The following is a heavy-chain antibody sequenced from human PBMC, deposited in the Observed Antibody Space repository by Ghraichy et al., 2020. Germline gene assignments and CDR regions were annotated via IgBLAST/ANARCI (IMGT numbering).Heavy chain of an antibody. CDR1: GFTFSSYG. CDR2: ISYDGSNK. Sequence: GESLNISCAASGFTFSSYGMHWVRQAPGKGLEWVAVISYDGSNKYYADSVKSRFTISRDNSKNTLYLQMNSLRAEDTAVYYCAKATGYYDSSGYYFYWGQGGLVIISS. V-gene: IGHV3-30*18. J-gene: IGHJ4*02. D-gene: IGHD3-22*01. CDR3: AKATGYYDSSGYYFY.